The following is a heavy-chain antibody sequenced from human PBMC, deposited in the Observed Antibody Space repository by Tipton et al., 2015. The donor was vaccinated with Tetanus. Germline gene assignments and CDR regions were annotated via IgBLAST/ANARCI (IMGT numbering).Heavy chain of an antibody. CDR1: GGSISSSSYY. CDR2: IYYSGST. V-gene: IGHV4-39*01. D-gene: IGHD6-25*01. CDR3: ARSGRSGNYFDY. Sequence: TLSLTCTVSGGSISSSSYYWGWIRQPPGKGLEWIGSIYYSGSTYYNPSLKSRVTISVDTSKNQFSLKLSSVTAADTAVYYCARSGRSGNYFDYWGQGTLVTVSS. J-gene: IGHJ4*02.